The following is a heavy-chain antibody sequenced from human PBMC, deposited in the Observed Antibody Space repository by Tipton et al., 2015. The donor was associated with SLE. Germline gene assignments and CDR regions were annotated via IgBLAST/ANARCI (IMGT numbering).Heavy chain of an antibody. Sequence: SLRLSCAASGFTFTSDEMNWVRQAPGKGLEWVSYISGSGYTIHYADPVKGRFTVSRDNAKNSLYLQMNSLRAEDTGVYYCARGFWSGYYIGYFDYWGQGTLVTVSS. V-gene: IGHV3-48*03. J-gene: IGHJ4*02. CDR3: ARGFWSGYYIGYFDY. CDR2: ISGSGYTI. D-gene: IGHD3-3*01. CDR1: GFTFTSDE.